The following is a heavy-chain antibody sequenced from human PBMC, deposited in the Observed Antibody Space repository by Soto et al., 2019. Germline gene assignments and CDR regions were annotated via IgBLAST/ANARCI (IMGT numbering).Heavy chain of an antibody. J-gene: IGHJ4*02. Sequence: QVQLQESGPGLVKPSETLSLTCTVSGGSINNYYWNWIRQPPGKGPEWIGFIYDSGRTYYNPSLKSRVTISIDTSKNHFSLKLSSVTAADTVVYYCARGGGSYSCGWYSDFWGQGTLVTVSS. CDR1: GGSINNYY. CDR2: IYDSGRT. D-gene: IGHD6-19*01. V-gene: IGHV4-59*08. CDR3: ARGGGSYSCGWYSDF.